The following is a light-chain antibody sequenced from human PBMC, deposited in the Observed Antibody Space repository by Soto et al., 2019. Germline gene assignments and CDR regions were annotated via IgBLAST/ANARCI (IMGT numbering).Light chain of an antibody. V-gene: IGKV3-15*01. CDR3: QQYNNWPPIT. CDR1: QSVSSN. CDR2: GAS. J-gene: IGKJ5*01. Sequence: EIVMTQSPANLSLAPVEGVTLSCRASQSVSSNLAWYQQRPGQAPRLLIYGASTRATGIPARFSGSGSGTEFTLTISSPQSEDFAVYYCQQYNNWPPITFGQGTRLEIK.